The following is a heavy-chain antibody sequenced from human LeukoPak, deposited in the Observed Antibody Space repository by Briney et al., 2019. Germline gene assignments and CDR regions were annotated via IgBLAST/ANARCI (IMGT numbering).Heavy chain of an antibody. Sequence: PGGTLRLSCAASAFTFSSYRMHWFRQAPAKELLGVAAISYDGRNKEYVDSVKGRFTISRDNSKNTLYLQMNSLRAEDTAVYYCAEERGYRHGFEYWGQGALVTVSS. CDR2: ISYDGRNK. CDR3: AEERGYRHGFEY. J-gene: IGHJ4*02. CDR1: AFTFSSYR. D-gene: IGHD5-12*01. V-gene: IGHV3-30*18.